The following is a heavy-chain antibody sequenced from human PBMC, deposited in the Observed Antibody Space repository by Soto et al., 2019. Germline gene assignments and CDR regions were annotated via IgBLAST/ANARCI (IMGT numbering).Heavy chain of an antibody. CDR2: IGTGGAT. CDR1: GFSFSSYD. Sequence: EVQLVESGGGLVQPGGSLRLSCAASGFSFSSYDMNWVRQATGKGLEWVSAIGTGGATYYAGSVKGRFTISRENAKNSVYLQMNSLRVEDTAEYYCAREKIEYSNAYDAFDIWGQGTMVTVSS. D-gene: IGHD5-18*01. CDR3: AREKIEYSNAYDAFDI. J-gene: IGHJ3*02. V-gene: IGHV3-13*01.